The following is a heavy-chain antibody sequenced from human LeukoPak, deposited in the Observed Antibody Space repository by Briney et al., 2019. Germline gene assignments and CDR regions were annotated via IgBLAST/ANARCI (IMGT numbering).Heavy chain of an antibody. Sequence: GGSLRLSCAASGFTFSSYEMNWVRQAPGKGLEWVSYISSSCSTIYYADSVKGRFTISRDNAKNSLYLQMNSLRAEDTAVYYCAKGRGWEASYYYYYMDVWGKGTTVTISS. CDR1: GFTFSSYE. D-gene: IGHD1-26*01. CDR3: AKGRGWEASYYYYYMDV. V-gene: IGHV3-48*03. CDR2: ISSSCSTI. J-gene: IGHJ6*03.